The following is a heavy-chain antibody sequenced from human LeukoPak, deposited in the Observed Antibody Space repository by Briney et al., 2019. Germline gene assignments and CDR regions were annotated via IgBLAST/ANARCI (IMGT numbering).Heavy chain of an antibody. CDR1: GFTFDDYA. V-gene: IGHV3-23*01. Sequence: GGSLRLSCTASGFTFDDYAMSWVRQAPGKGLEWVSAISGSGGSTYYAGSVKGRFTISRDNSKNTLYLQMNSLRAEDTAIYYCAKAHSSSFSGIDYWGQGTLVTVSS. CDR3: AKAHSSSFSGIDY. J-gene: IGHJ4*02. CDR2: ISGSGGST. D-gene: IGHD6-13*01.